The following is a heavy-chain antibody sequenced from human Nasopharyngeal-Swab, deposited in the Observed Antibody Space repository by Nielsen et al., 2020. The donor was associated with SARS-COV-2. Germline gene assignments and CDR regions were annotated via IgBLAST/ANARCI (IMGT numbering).Heavy chain of an antibody. Sequence: GGSLRLSCKGSGYTFTSYWISWVRQMPGKGLEWVGRIDPSDSYTNYNPSFQGHVTISVDKSISTAYLQWSRLKASDTAMYYCARGRPSSGSSAYYYYGMDVWGQGTTVTVSS. CDR2: IDPSDSYT. V-gene: IGHV5-10-1*01. CDR1: GYTFTSYW. CDR3: ARGRPSSGSSAYYYYGMDV. J-gene: IGHJ6*02. D-gene: IGHD1-26*01.